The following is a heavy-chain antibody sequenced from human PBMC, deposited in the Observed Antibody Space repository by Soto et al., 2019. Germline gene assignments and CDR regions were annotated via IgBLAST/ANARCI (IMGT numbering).Heavy chain of an antibody. D-gene: IGHD5-18*01. CDR1: GFTFRGYG. CDR3: ANSEYSRYKNIDV. Sequence: GGSLRLSCAASGFTFRGYGVHWVRQAPGRGLEWVALISYDGSIKYYADSVRGRFTISRDNSKNTLYLQMNSLRAEDTAVYYCANSEYSRYKNIDVWGQGTTVTVSS. V-gene: IGHV3-30*18. CDR2: ISYDGSIK. J-gene: IGHJ6*02.